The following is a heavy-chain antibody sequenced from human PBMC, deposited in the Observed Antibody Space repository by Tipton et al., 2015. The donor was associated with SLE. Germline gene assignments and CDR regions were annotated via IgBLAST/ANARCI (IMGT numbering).Heavy chain of an antibody. CDR3: ARDSSSWGFDY. V-gene: IGHV3-48*01. CDR2: ISSSSSTI. D-gene: IGHD6-6*01. Sequence: SLRLSCAASGFTFSSYSMNWVRQAPGKGLEWVSYISSSSSTIYYADSVKGRFTISRDNAKNSLYLQMNSLRAEDTAVYYCARDSSSWGFDYWGQGTLVTVSS. CDR1: GFTFSSYS. J-gene: IGHJ4*02.